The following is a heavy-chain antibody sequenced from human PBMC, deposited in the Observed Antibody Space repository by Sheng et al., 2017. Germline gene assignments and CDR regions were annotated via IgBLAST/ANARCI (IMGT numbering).Heavy chain of an antibody. Sequence: EVQLVGVWGSLVQPGGSLRLSCAASGFTFSTYSMNWVARLQGRGWSGFHILSSGSLPCTXRLCEGSEFTVSRDNAKNSLYLQMNSLRAEDTGCVYCARWNGVVDYVGPGNPGHR. CDR1: GFTFSTYS. CDR2: LSSGSLP. CDR3: ARWNGVVDY. D-gene: IGHD3-3*01. V-gene: IGHV3-48*01. J-gene: IGHJ4*02.